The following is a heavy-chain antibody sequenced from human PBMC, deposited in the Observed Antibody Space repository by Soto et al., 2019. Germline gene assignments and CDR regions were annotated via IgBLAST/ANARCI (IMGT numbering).Heavy chain of an antibody. CDR2: ISYDGSNK. CDR3: ANLFLPYAITADWYFDL. D-gene: IGHD2-8*01. J-gene: IGHJ2*01. V-gene: IGHV3-30*18. Sequence: GGSLRLSCAASGFTFSSYGMHWVRQAPGKGLEWVAVISYDGSNKYYADSVKGRFTISRDNSKNTLYLQMNSLRAEDTAVYYCANLFLPYAITADWYFDLWGRGTLVTVSS. CDR1: GFTFSSYG.